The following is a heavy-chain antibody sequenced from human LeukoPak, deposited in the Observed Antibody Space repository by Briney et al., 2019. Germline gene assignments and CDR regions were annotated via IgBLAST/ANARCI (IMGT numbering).Heavy chain of an antibody. Sequence: GGSLRLSCAASGFSFSNYGMHWVRQAPGKGLEWVAFIRNDGTSKYYVDFVKGRFSISRDNSRNTLYLQINSLRDNDTAVYYCAKAGYTYGSGWFDPWGQGTLVIVSS. CDR1: GFSFSNYG. CDR2: IRNDGTSK. V-gene: IGHV3-30*02. CDR3: AKAGYTYGSGWFDP. J-gene: IGHJ5*02. D-gene: IGHD5-18*01.